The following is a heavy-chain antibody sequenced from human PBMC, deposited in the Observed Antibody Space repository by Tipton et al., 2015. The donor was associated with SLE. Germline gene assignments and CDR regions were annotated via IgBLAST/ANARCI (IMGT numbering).Heavy chain of an antibody. CDR3: ARGRRHSGLDV. Sequence: TLSLTCSVSDYSINSNNWWVWIRQPPGKGLEWIGYIYYTGKIHYNPSLESRVTISIDTSKRHFSLRLTSVTVADTAVYYCARGRRHSGLDVWGQGTAVIVSS. J-gene: IGHJ6*02. CDR1: DYSINSNNW. CDR2: IYYTGKI. V-gene: IGHV4-28*02. D-gene: IGHD2-15*01.